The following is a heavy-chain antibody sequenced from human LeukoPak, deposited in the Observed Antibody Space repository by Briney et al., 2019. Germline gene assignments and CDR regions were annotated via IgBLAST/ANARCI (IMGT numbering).Heavy chain of an antibody. CDR1: GFTFSSYA. J-gene: IGHJ4*02. V-gene: IGHV3-23*01. CDR3: AKDDVAAIFDY. CDR2: ISGSGGST. Sequence: GGFLRLSXAASGFTFSSYAMSWVRQAPGKGLEWVSAISGSGGSTYYADSVKGRFTISRDNSKNTLYLQMNSLRAEDTAVYYCAKDDVAAIFDYWGQGTLVTVSP. D-gene: IGHD2-21*02.